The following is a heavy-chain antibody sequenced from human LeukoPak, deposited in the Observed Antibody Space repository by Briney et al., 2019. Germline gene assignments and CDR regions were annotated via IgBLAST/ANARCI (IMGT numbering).Heavy chain of an antibody. CDR1: GYTFTGYY. Sequence: ASVKVSCKASGYTFTGYYMHWVRQAPGQGLEWMGWINPNSGGTNYAQKFQGRVTMTRDTSISTAYMELSRLRSDDTAVYYCARAHNMVRGAGNAFDIWGQGPMVTVSS. CDR2: INPNSGGT. D-gene: IGHD3-10*01. V-gene: IGHV1-2*02. J-gene: IGHJ3*02. CDR3: ARAHNMVRGAGNAFDI.